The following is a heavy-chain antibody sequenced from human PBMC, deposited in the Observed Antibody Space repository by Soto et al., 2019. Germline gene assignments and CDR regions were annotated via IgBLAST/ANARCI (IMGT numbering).Heavy chain of an antibody. CDR1: GYTFTSYG. D-gene: IGHD3-10*01. J-gene: IGHJ5*02. CDR3: ARDQSYGSGSYAWFDP. CDR2: ISAYNGNT. Sequence: ASVKVSCKASGYTFTSYGISWVRQAPGQGLEWMGWISAYNGNTNYAQKLQGRVTMTTDTSTSTAYMELRSLRSDDTAVYYCARDQSYGSGSYAWFDPWGQGTLVTVSS. V-gene: IGHV1-18*04.